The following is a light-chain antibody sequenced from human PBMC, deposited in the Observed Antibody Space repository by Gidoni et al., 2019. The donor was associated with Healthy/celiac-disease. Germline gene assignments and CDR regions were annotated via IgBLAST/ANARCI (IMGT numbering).Light chain of an antibody. Sequence: SYELTQPPSVSVSPGQTASITCSGDKLGDTYAFWYQQKPGPSPVLVIYQTSKRPSGIPERFAGSNSGNTATLTISGTQAMDDADYYCQAWDSSTVVFGGGTKLTGL. CDR1: KLGDTY. V-gene: IGLV3-1*01. CDR2: QTS. J-gene: IGLJ2*01. CDR3: QAWDSSTVV.